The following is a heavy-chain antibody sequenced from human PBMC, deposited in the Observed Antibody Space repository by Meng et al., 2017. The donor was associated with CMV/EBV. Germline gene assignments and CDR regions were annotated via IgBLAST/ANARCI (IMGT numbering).Heavy chain of an antibody. Sequence: ASVKVSCKASGDIFSSSYVHWVRQAPGQGLDWVGMVSLKGERPKYAQKFKGRVTLTRDTSTSTFYMELSSLVSEDTAVYYCARMVAASSGWLDPWGQGTLVTVSS. CDR3: ARMVAASSGWLDP. CDR1: GDIFSSSY. V-gene: IGHV1-46*01. CDR2: VSLKGERP. D-gene: IGHD3-10*01. J-gene: IGHJ5*02.